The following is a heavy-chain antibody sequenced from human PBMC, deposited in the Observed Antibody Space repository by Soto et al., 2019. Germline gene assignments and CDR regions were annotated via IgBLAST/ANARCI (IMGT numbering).Heavy chain of an antibody. CDR1: GGSFSGYY. Sequence: QVQLQQWGAGLLKPSETLSLTCAVYGGSFSGYYWSWIRQPPGEGLEWIGEINHSESTNYNPSLKSRVTISVDTSKNQFSLKLSSVTAADTAVYYCARRDTAMVTSFDYWGQGTLVTVSS. CDR2: INHSEST. V-gene: IGHV4-34*01. D-gene: IGHD5-18*01. J-gene: IGHJ4*02. CDR3: ARRDTAMVTSFDY.